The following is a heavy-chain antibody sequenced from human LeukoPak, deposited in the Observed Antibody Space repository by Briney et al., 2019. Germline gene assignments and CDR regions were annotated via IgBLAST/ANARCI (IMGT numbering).Heavy chain of an antibody. V-gene: IGHV4-34*01. J-gene: IGHJ4*02. CDR3: ARRPPGIAAAGTFDY. CDR2: INHSGST. D-gene: IGHD6-13*01. CDR1: GGSFSGYY. Sequence: SETLSLTCAVYGGSFSGYYWSWIRQPPGKGLEWIGEINHSGSTNYNPSLKSRVPISVDTSKNQFSLKRSSVTAADTAVYYCARRPPGIAAAGTFDYWGQGTLVTVSS.